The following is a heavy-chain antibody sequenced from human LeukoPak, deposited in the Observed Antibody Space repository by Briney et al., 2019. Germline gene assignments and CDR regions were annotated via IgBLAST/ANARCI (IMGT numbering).Heavy chain of an antibody. CDR2: IYYSGST. CDR3: ARTRGLRYFDY. D-gene: IGHD3-10*01. CDR1: GGSISSGGYY. V-gene: IGHV4-31*03. Sequence: PSQTLSLTCTVSGGSISSGGYYWSWIRQHPEKGPEWIGYIYYSGSTYYNPSLKSRVTISVDTSKNQFSLKLSSVTAADTAVYYCARTRGLRYFDYWGQGTLVTVSS. J-gene: IGHJ4*02.